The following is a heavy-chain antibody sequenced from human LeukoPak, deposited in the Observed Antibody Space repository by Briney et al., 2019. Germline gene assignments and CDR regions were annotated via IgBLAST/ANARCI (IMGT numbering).Heavy chain of an antibody. D-gene: IGHD6-6*01. CDR1: GYTFTSYY. Sequence: ASVKVSCKASGYTFTSYYMHWVRQAPGQGLEWMGWINPNSGGTNYAQKFQGRVTMTRDTSISTAYMELSRLRSDDTAVYYCARAQPQIEYSSSSGWFDPWGQGTLVTVSS. CDR3: ARAQPQIEYSSSSGWFDP. J-gene: IGHJ5*02. CDR2: INPNSGGT. V-gene: IGHV1-2*02.